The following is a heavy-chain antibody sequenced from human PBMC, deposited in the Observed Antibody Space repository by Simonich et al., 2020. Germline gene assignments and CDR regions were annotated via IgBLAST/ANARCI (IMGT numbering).Heavy chain of an antibody. J-gene: IGHJ4*02. D-gene: IGHD6-19*01. CDR2: IYHSGST. Sequence: QVQLQESGPGLVKPSETLSLTCAVSGYSISSGYYWGWIRQPPGKGLEWFGSIYHSGSTYYTPSLKSRVTISVDTSKNQFSLKLSSVTAADTAVYYCARVTREWLVFYWGQGTLVTVSS. V-gene: IGHV4-38-2*01. CDR1: GYSISSGYY. CDR3: ARVTREWLVFY.